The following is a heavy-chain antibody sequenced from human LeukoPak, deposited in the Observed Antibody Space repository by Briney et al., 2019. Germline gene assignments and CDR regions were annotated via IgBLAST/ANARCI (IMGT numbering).Heavy chain of an antibody. CDR1: GYSFSSYW. V-gene: IGHV5-51*01. CDR2: IYPRDSRT. CDR3: ARHLSDITSSPNY. Sequence: GESLKISCKGSGYSFSSYWIAWVRHMPRKGLEWMGVIYPRDSRTTYSPSFQDQVTISADKSISTAYLQWTSLKASDTAMYYCARHLSDITSSPNYWGPGTLVTVSS. D-gene: IGHD2-2*01. J-gene: IGHJ4*02.